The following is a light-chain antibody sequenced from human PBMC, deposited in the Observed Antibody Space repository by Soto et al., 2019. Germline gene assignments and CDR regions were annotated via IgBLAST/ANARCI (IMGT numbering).Light chain of an antibody. CDR1: QDISNY. J-gene: IGKJ4*01. CDR3: QQYYSIPLT. CDR2: WAS. V-gene: IGKV4-1*01. Sequence: DIQMTQSPSSLSASVGDRVTITCQASQDISNYLNWYQQKPGQPPKLLFYWASTRESGVPDRFSGSGSGTDFTLTISSLQAEDVAVYYCQQYYSIPLTFGGGTNVEIK.